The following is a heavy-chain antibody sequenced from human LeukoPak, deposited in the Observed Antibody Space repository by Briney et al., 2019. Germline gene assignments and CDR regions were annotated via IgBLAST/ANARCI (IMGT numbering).Heavy chain of an antibody. V-gene: IGHV1-18*01. CDR3: ARGVEMATGEQLGGGDY. CDR1: GYTFTSYG. J-gene: IGHJ4*02. CDR2: ISAYNGNT. Sequence: PLASVKVSCKASGYTFTSYGISWVRQAPGQGLEWLGWISAYNGNTNYAQKLQGRVTMTTDTSTSTAYMELRSLRSDDTAVYYCARGVEMATGEQLGGGDYWGQGTLVTVSS. D-gene: IGHD5-24*01.